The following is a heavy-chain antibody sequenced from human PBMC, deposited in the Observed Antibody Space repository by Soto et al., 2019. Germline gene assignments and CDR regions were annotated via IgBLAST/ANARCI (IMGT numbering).Heavy chain of an antibody. CDR3: ARGVGPLLDYGPAV. D-gene: IGHD2-8*02. V-gene: IGHV1-69*01. CDR1: GGAYRCRS. Sequence: SEARGGAYRCRSLRSACQATGQGLEWMGGIIPIFGTANYAQKFQGRVTITADESTSTAYMELSSLRSEDTAVYYCARGVGPLLDYGPAVRLQGSTVTVSS. CDR2: IIPIFGTA. J-gene: IGHJ6*02.